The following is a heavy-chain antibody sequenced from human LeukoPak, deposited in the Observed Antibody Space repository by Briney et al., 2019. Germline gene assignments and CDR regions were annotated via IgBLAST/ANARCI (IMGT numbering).Heavy chain of an antibody. CDR3: ERRSSSWKNLLDP. CDR1: GGSIDSQS. D-gene: IGHD6-13*01. J-gene: IGHJ5*02. CDR2: IYYSGTT. Sequence: SETLSLTRTASGGSIDSQSWTWIRQPPGKGLEWIGYIYYSGTTNYNPSLKSRVTMSVDMSKNQFSLKLSSVTAADTAVYYCERRSSSWKNLLDPWGQGTLVTVSS. V-gene: IGHV4-59*11.